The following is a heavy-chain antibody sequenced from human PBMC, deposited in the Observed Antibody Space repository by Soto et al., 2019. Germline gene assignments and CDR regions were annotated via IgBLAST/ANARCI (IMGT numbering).Heavy chain of an antibody. CDR2: IYYSGST. D-gene: IGHD3-16*02. Sequence: NPSETLSLSCTVSGGSISSGGYDWSWIRQHPGKGLEWIGYIYYSGSTYYNPSLKSRVTISVDTSKNQFSLKLSSVTAADTAVYYCAKNPQTLGGVIDKTPLFDYWGQGTRVTVSS. V-gene: IGHV4-31*03. CDR3: AKNPQTLGGVIDKTPLFDY. CDR1: GGSISSGGYD. J-gene: IGHJ4*02.